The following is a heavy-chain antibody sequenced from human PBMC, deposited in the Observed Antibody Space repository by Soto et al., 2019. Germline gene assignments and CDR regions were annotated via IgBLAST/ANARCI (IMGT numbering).Heavy chain of an antibody. V-gene: IGHV6-1*01. CDR3: ARGGAGTPYYYGLDV. Sequence: SQTLSLTCAISGDSVSTNSAAWNWIRQSPSRGLEWLGRTYYTSKWHNDYAISLKGRIIISPGTPKNQFSLQLTSVTPEDTAVYYCARGGAGTPYYYGLDVWGQGTTVTVSS. J-gene: IGHJ6*02. CDR1: GDSVSTNSAA. D-gene: IGHD6-19*01. CDR2: TYYTSKWHN.